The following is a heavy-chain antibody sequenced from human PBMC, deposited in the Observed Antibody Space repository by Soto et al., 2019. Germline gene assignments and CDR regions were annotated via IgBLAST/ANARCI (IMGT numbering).Heavy chain of an antibody. CDR3: AHRLGGSSWNDGYFDF. V-gene: IGHV2-5*02. CDR2: IYWDNDK. J-gene: IGHJ4*02. Sequence: QITLKESGPTLVEPTEALALTCSFSGFSLTTSPVGVGWFRQPPGKALEWLAVIYWDNDKRYHPSLKTRITITKDTSRNEVALTMTDMEPKDTATYFCAHRLGGSSWNDGYFDFWGQGFLVTVS. CDR1: GFSLTTSPVG. D-gene: IGHD1-1*01.